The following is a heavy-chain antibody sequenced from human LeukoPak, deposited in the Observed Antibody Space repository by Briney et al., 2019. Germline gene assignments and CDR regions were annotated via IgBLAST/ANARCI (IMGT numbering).Heavy chain of an antibody. Sequence: GASVKVSCTASGGTFSSYAISWVRQAPGQGLEWMGGIIPIFGTANYAQKFQGRVTITADESTSTAYMELSSLRSEDTAVYYCARDRIAVAGLRPTPLPYGMDVWGQGTTVTVSS. D-gene: IGHD6-19*01. V-gene: IGHV1-69*01. CDR2: IIPIFGTA. CDR1: GGTFSSYA. J-gene: IGHJ6*02. CDR3: ARDRIAVAGLRPTPLPYGMDV.